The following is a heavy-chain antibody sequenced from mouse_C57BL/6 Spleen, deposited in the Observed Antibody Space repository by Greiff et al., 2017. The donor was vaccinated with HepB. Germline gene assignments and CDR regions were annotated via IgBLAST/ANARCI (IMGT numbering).Heavy chain of an antibody. J-gene: IGHJ1*03. D-gene: IGHD2-1*01. V-gene: IGHV1-26*01. CDR3: ARSGLYYGTWYFDV. CDR1: GYTFTDYY. CDR2: INPNNGGT. Sequence: VQLQQSGPELVKPGASVKISCKASGYTFTDYYMNWVKQNHGKSLEWIGDINPNNGGTSYNQKFKGKATLTVDKSSSTAYMELRSLTSEDSAVYYCARSGLYYGTWYFDVWGTGTTVTVSS.